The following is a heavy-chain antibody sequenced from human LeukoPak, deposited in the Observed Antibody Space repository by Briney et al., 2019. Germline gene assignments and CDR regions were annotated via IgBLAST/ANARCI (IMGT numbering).Heavy chain of an antibody. CDR1: GFTFSSYS. CDR2: ISGSGGST. J-gene: IGHJ4*02. V-gene: IGHV3-23*01. D-gene: IGHD1-26*01. CDR3: AKDEGLVGATTFDY. Sequence: GGSLRLSCAASGFTFSSYSMNWVRQAPGKGLEWVSAISGSGGSTYYADSVKGRFTISRDNSKNTLYLQMNSLRAEDTAVYYCAKDEGLVGATTFDYWGQGTLVTVSS.